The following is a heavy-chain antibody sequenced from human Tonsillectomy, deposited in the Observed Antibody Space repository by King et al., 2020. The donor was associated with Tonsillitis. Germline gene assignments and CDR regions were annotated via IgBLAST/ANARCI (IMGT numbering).Heavy chain of an antibody. CDR1: GFTFSDYY. J-gene: IGHJ4*02. CDR3: ARGGMEAMLTG. V-gene: IGHV3-11*06. D-gene: IGHD5-18*01. Sequence: VQLVESGGGLLKPGGSLRLSCAASGFTFSDYYMSWIRQAPGKGLEWVSYISSSSGSTNYADSVKGRFTISRDNAKNLLYLQMNTLRAEDTAVYYCARGGMEAMLTGWGQGTLVTVSS. CDR2: ISSSSGST.